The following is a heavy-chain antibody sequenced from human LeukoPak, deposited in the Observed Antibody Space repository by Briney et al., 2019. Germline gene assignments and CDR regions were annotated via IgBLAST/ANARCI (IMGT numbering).Heavy chain of an antibody. D-gene: IGHD3-22*01. J-gene: IGHJ4*02. V-gene: IGHV1-18*01. CDR1: GGTFISYG. CDR2: INAYNGNT. CDR3: ARVLDYYDSKYYFDY. Sequence: ASVKVSCKASGGTFISYGISWVRQAPGQGLEWMGWINAYNGNTNYAQKLQGRVTMTTDTSTSTAYMELRSLRSDDTAVYYCARVLDYYDSKYYFDYWGQGTLVTVSS.